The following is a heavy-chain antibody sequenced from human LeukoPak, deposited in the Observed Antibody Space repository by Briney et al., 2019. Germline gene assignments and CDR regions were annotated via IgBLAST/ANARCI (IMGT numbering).Heavy chain of an antibody. CDR1: GGSITSDH. J-gene: IGHJ3*02. Sequence: SETLSLTCTVSGGSITSDHWNWIRQPPGKGLEWIGCIYYSGETYYNPSLKSRVTISVDMSKNQFSLRLTSVTAADTAVYYCARKNDFEIWGQGRLVTVSS. CDR3: ARKNDFEI. CDR2: IYYSGET. V-gene: IGHV4-59*01. D-gene: IGHD2/OR15-2a*01.